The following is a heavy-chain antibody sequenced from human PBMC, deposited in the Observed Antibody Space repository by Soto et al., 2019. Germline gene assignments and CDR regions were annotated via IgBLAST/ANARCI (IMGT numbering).Heavy chain of an antibody. CDR2: IIPILGIA. Sequence: QVQLVQSGAEVKKPGSSVKVSCKASGGTFSSYTISWVRQAPGQGLEWMGRIIPILGIANYAQKFQGRVTITADKSTSTAYMELSSLRSEDKAVYYCARERVTMVRGVIIDLRPFDYWGQGTLVTVSS. CDR3: ARERVTMVRGVIIDLRPFDY. D-gene: IGHD3-10*01. V-gene: IGHV1-69*08. CDR1: GGTFSSYT. J-gene: IGHJ4*02.